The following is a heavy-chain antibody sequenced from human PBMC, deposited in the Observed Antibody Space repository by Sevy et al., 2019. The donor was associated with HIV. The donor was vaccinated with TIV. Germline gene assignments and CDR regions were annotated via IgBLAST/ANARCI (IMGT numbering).Heavy chain of an antibody. Sequence: GGSLRLSCTVSGFTFSRFWMSWARQAPGEGLEWVASIKEDGSDEKYVDAVKGRFSIFRDNVNKSLFLQMDNLRGDDTAVYYCVRGSGACWGRGTRVTVSS. J-gene: IGHJ4*02. CDR3: VRGSGAC. CDR1: GFTFSRFW. D-gene: IGHD3-3*01. V-gene: IGHV3-7*03. CDR2: IKEDGSDE.